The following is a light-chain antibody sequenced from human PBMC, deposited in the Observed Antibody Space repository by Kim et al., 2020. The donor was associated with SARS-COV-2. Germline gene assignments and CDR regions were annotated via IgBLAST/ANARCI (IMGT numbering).Light chain of an antibody. J-gene: IGKJ4*01. CDR3: QQRYSWPLS. Sequence: EIVLTQSPATLSLSPGERATLSCRASQNVGNYLAWYQHKPGQSPRLLIYDAYNRAPGIPSRFSGSGSGTDFTLTINSLEPEDFAVYYCQQRYSWPLSFGGGTKVDIK. CDR1: QNVGNY. CDR2: DAY. V-gene: IGKV3-11*01.